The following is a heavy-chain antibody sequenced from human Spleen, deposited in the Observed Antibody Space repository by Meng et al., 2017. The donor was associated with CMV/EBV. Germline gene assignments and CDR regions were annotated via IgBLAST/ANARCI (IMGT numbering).Heavy chain of an antibody. Sequence: GGSLRLSCEASGLTFSSYGMNWVRQAPGKGLEWVSSISHTSDYIYYADSVKGRFTISRDNAQSSLYLQMNSLRAEDTAVYYCARLGLAVAGSPGMDVWGQGTAVTVSS. CDR3: ARLGLAVAGSPGMDV. J-gene: IGHJ6*02. CDR2: ISHTSDYI. CDR1: GLTFSSYG. D-gene: IGHD6-13*01. V-gene: IGHV3-21*01.